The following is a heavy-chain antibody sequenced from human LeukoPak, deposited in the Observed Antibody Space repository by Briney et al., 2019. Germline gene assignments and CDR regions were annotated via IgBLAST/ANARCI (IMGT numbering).Heavy chain of an antibody. CDR3: ARDGTVTAGPFDP. CDR2: IWYDGSNK. Sequence: PGGSLRLSCAAPGIPFSSFGMHWLRQAPGKGLEWVAFIWYDGSNKYYADSVKGRFTIPRDNSKNTLYLQMNSLTAEDTAVYYCARDGTVTAGPFDPWGGGTLVTVSS. D-gene: IGHD4-17*01. V-gene: IGHV3-33*01. CDR1: GIPFSSFG. J-gene: IGHJ5*02.